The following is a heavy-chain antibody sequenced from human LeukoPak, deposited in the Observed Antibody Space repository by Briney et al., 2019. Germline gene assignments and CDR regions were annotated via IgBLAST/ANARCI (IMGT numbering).Heavy chain of an antibody. Sequence: PSETLSLTCTVSSDSISSSSYYWGWFRQPPGKGLEWIGNIYYTGSTYYNPSLRSRITMSVDTSTNQFSLKLSSVTAADTAVYYCARDRKGGSYDGYDYWGQGTLVTVPS. D-gene: IGHD1-26*01. CDR3: ARDRKGGSYDGYDY. CDR2: IYYTGST. J-gene: IGHJ4*02. V-gene: IGHV4-39*02. CDR1: SDSISSSSYY.